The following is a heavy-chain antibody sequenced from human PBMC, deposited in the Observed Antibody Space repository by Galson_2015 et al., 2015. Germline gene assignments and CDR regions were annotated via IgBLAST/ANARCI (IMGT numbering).Heavy chain of an antibody. CDR1: GYTFTSYG. Sequence: SVKVSCKASGYTFTSYGISWVRQAPGQGLEWMGWISAYNGNTNYAQKLQGRVTMTTDTSTSTAYMELRSLRSDDTAVYYCASGRGYCSSTSCYTNDHDAFDIWGQGTMVTVSS. J-gene: IGHJ3*02. V-gene: IGHV1-18*01. CDR3: ASGRGYCSSTSCYTNDHDAFDI. CDR2: ISAYNGNT. D-gene: IGHD2-2*02.